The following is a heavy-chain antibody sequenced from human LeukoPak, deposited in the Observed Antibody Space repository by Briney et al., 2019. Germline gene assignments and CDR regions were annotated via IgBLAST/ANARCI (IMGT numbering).Heavy chain of an antibody. CDR2: ISNTGGST. Sequence: GGSLRLSCAASGFTFSSYPLSWVRQAPGKGLEWVSAISNTGGSTYYADSVKGRFTISRDKSKNTLSLQMNSLRAEDTAVYYCAQQVGYCSSGSCYFTYWGQGTLVTVSS. J-gene: IGHJ1*01. V-gene: IGHV3-23*01. CDR1: GFTFSSYP. D-gene: IGHD2-15*01. CDR3: AQQVGYCSSGSCYFTY.